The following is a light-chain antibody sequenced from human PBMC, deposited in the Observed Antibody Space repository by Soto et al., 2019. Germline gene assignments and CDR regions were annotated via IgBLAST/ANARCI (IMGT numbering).Light chain of an antibody. CDR1: QSVSTN. Sequence: EIVMTQSPATLSVSPRESGTLSCRASQSVSTNLAWYQQTPGQAPRLLIFDASARATGIPARFSGSGSGTEFTLTISSLQSEDFAVYYCQQYDNWLGTFGQGTKVEVK. V-gene: IGKV3D-15*01. CDR2: DAS. J-gene: IGKJ1*01. CDR3: QQYDNWLGT.